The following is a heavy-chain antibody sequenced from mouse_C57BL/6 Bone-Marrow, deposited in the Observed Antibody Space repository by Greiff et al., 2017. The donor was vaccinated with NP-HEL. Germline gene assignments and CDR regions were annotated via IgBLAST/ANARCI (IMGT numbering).Heavy chain of an antibody. Sequence: VMLVESGAELVKPGASVKLSCKASGYTFTEYTIHWVTQRSGQGLEWNGWFYPGSGSIKYNEKFKDKATLTADKSSSKVYMELSRLTSEDSAVYFCARHEEVYYAMDYWGQGTSVTVSS. V-gene: IGHV1-62-2*01. CDR2: FYPGSGSI. CDR3: ARHEEVYYAMDY. CDR1: GYTFTEYT. J-gene: IGHJ4*01.